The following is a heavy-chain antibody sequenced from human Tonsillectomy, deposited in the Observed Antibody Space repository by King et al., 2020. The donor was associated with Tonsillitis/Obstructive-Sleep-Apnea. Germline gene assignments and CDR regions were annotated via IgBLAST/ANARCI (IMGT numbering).Heavy chain of an antibody. CDR2: ISSSSSYI. CDR1: GFTFSSYS. Sequence: VQLVESGGGLVKPGGSLRLSCAASGFTFSSYSMNWVRQAPGKGLEWVSSISSSSSYIYYADSVKGRFTISRDNAKNSLYLQMNSLRAEDTAVYYGARDLRPYGDYVVGGFDYWGQGTLVTVSS. CDR3: ARDLRPYGDYVVGGFDY. J-gene: IGHJ4*02. V-gene: IGHV3-21*01. D-gene: IGHD4-17*01.